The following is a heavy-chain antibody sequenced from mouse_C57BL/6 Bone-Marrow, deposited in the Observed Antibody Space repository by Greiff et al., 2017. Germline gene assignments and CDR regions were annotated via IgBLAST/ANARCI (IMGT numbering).Heavy chain of an antibody. CDR2: ISSGSSTI. CDR1: GFTFSDYG. J-gene: IGHJ4*01. V-gene: IGHV5-17*01. D-gene: IGHD4-1*01. Sequence: EVHLVESGGGLVKPGGSLKLSCAASGFTFSDYGMHWVRQAPEKGLEWVAYISSGSSTIYYADTVKGRFTISRDNAKNTLFLQMTSLRSEDTAMYYCAPLTGYYAMDYWGQGTSVTVSS. CDR3: APLTGYYAMDY.